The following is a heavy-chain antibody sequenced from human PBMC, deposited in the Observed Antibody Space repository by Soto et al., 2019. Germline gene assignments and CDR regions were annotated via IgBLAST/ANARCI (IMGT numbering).Heavy chain of an antibody. CDR2: IIHSEST. J-gene: IGHJ6*02. CDR3: ARQRPTDGRWEFANYYGMDV. Sequence: SETLSLTCAVYGGSFSAYYWSWVRQPPGKGLERIGEIIHSESTKYNPSLKSRVTISVDTSKNQFSLKLSSVTAADTAVYYCARQRPTDGRWEFANYYGMDVWGQGTPVTVSS. V-gene: IGHV4-34*12. D-gene: IGHD1-26*01. CDR1: GGSFSAYY.